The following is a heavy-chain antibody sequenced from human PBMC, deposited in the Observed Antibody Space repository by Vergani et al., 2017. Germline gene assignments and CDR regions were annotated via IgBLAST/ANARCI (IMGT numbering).Heavy chain of an antibody. CDR1: GGSISSRSYY. V-gene: IGHV4-39*07. CDR2: IYYSGTT. Sequence: QLQLQESGPGLLKPSETLSLTCTVSGGSISSRSYYWGWIRQPPGKGLEWIGSIYYSGTTYYNPSLKSRVTISVDTSKNQFSLKLNSVTAADTAVYYCARDGQWPVRGGFDSWGQGTLVTVSS. CDR3: ARDGQWPVRGGFDS. D-gene: IGHD6-19*01. J-gene: IGHJ4*02.